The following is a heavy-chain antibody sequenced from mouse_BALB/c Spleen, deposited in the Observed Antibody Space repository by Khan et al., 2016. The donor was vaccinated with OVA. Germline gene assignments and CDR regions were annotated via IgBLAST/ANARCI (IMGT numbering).Heavy chain of an antibody. CDR2: IYPGNSDT. V-gene: IGHV1-5*01. CDR3: TRFGDLFAY. CDR1: GYTFTSYW. J-gene: IGHJ3*01. Sequence: VQLQLPATVLARPGTSVKMSCKASGYTFTSYWMHWVKQRPGQGLVWIGAIYPGNSDTSYNQKFKGKAKLTAVTSTSTAYMELSSLTNEDSAVYCCTRFGDLFAYWGQGTLVTVSA. D-gene: IGHD2-13*01.